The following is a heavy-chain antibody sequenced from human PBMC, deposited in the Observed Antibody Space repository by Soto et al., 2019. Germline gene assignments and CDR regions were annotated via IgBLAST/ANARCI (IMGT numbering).Heavy chain of an antibody. D-gene: IGHD1-7*01. Sequence: ASVKVSCKASGYTFTSYGISWVRQAPGQGLEWMGWISAYNGNTNYAQKLQGRVTMTTDTSTSTAYMELRSLRSDDTAVYYCAREELELLRFQKINWFDPWGQGTLVTVSS. V-gene: IGHV1-18*01. J-gene: IGHJ5*02. CDR2: ISAYNGNT. CDR3: AREELELLRFQKINWFDP. CDR1: GYTFTSYG.